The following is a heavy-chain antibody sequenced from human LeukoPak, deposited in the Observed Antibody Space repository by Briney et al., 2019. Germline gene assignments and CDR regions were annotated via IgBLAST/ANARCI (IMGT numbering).Heavy chain of an antibody. CDR1: GDSISTSSYY. V-gene: IGHV4-39*01. CDR2: IYYSGST. CDR3: ARRKPANYYGSGSLYDYMDV. J-gene: IGHJ6*03. Sequence: SETLSLTCSVSGDSISTSSYYWGWIRQPPGKGLEWIGTIYYSGSTYYNPSLTSRVTISVDTSKNQFSLKLSSVTAADTAVYYCARRKPANYYGSGSLYDYMDVWGKGTTVTISS. D-gene: IGHD3-10*01.